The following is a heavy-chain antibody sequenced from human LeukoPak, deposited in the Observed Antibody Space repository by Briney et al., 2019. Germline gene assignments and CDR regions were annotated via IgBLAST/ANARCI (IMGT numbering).Heavy chain of an antibody. CDR1: GFTFGDYA. J-gene: IGHJ4*02. V-gene: IGHV3-49*04. D-gene: IGHD3-10*01. Sequence: GGSLRLSCTTSGFTFGDYAMSWVRQAPGKGLEWVGFIRSKAYGGTTEYAASVKGRFTIPRDDSKSIAYLQMNSLKTEDTAVYYCTSSFGQLSFFDYWGQGTLVTVSS. CDR3: TSSFGQLSFFDY. CDR2: IRSKAYGGTT.